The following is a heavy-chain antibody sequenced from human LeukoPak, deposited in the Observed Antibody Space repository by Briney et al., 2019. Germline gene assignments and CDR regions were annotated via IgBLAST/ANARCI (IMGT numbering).Heavy chain of an antibody. CDR1: GFTFSNYS. CDR2: ISSSYI. J-gene: IGHJ4*02. Sequence: GGSLRLSCAASGFTFSNYSMNWVRQAPGKGLEWVSSISSSYIYYADSVKGRFTISRDNAKNSLYLQMNSLRAEDTAVYYCARDYFLTVYYYFDYWGQGTLVTVSS. CDR3: ARDYFLTVYYYFDY. V-gene: IGHV3-21*01. D-gene: IGHD3-9*01.